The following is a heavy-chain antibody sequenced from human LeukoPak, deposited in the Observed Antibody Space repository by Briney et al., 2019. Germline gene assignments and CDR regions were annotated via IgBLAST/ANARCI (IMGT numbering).Heavy chain of an antibody. J-gene: IGHJ4*02. CDR3: AELGNYDFWRGYYKQPRG. D-gene: IGHD3-3*01. CDR2: INDNGSTR. CDR1: GFTFSNYA. V-gene: IGHV3-23*01. Sequence: GGSLRLSCGASGFTFSNYAMSWVRQAPGKGLEWVSGINDNGSTRFYAASVKGRFTISRDNSKNTLYLQMNSLRAEDTAVYYWAELGNYDFWRGYYKQPRGWGQGTLVTVSS.